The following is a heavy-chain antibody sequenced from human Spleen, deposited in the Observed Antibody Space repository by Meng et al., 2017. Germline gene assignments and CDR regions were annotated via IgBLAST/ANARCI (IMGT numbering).Heavy chain of an antibody. V-gene: IGHV3-33*01. J-gene: IGHJ4*02. CDR1: GFTFSSYG. D-gene: IGHD1-14*01. CDR2: IWYDGSNK. CDR3: ARGEPDY. Sequence: QVQLGESGGGVVQPGRSLRLACAASGFTFSSYGIHWVRQAPGKGLEWVAVIWYDGSNKYYADSVKGRFTISRDNSKNTLYLQMNSLRAEDTAVYYCARGEPDYWGQGTLVTVSS.